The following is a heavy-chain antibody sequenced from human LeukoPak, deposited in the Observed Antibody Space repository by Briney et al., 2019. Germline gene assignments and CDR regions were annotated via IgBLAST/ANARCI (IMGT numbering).Heavy chain of an antibody. CDR3: ARHQGAGEYPFDY. D-gene: IGHD3-16*01. V-gene: IGHV1-46*01. CDR1: GYTFTTYY. Sequence: ASVKVSCKVSGYTFTTYYMHWVRQAPGQGLEWIGIINPSDGSTTYAQSLQGRVTMTRDTSTTTVYMELSSLRSEDAAVYYCARHQGAGEYPFDYWGQGTLVTVAS. J-gene: IGHJ4*02. CDR2: INPSDGST.